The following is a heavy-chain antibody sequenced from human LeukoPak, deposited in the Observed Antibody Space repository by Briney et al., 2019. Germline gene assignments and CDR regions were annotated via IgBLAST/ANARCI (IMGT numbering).Heavy chain of an antibody. V-gene: IGHV3-11*05. J-gene: IGHJ4*02. CDR1: GFTFSDYY. CDR3: AKGKYSSARVYFDY. Sequence: GGSLRLSCAASGFTFSDYYMSWIRQAPGKGLEWVSSISSSSSYIYYADSVKGRFTISRDNAKNSLYLQMNSLRAEDMALYYCAKGKYSSARVYFDYWGQGTLVTVSS. D-gene: IGHD6-25*01. CDR2: ISSSSSYI.